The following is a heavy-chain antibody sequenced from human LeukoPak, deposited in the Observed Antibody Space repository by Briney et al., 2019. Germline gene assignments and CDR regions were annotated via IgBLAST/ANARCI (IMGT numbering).Heavy chain of an antibody. D-gene: IGHD2-2*01. Sequence: PGESLKISCRGSGYSFTTYWIGWVRQMPGKGLEWMGIIYPGDSDTRYTPSFQGQVTMSADKSINTAYLQWSSLEASDTAIYYCARRQGCSSTSCPPDYWGQGTLVTVSP. V-gene: IGHV5-51*03. CDR2: IYPGDSDT. J-gene: IGHJ4*02. CDR3: ARRQGCSSTSCPPDY. CDR1: GYSFTTYW.